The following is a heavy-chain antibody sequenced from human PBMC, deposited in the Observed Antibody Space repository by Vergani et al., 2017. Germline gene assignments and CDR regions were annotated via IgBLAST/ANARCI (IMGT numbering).Heavy chain of an antibody. Sequence: QLQLQESDPGLVKPSETLSLTCTVSGGSIRSTFYYWGWIRQPPGKGLEWIGTIYYSGSTYYNPSLMSRVTISVDTSKTQFSLKLNSVTAADTAVYYCARHKEQLVPGNYYYYYYMDVWGKGTTVTVSS. CDR2: IYYSGST. CDR1: GGSIRSTFYY. V-gene: IGHV4-39*01. D-gene: IGHD6-13*01. J-gene: IGHJ6*03. CDR3: ARHKEQLVPGNYYYYYYMDV.